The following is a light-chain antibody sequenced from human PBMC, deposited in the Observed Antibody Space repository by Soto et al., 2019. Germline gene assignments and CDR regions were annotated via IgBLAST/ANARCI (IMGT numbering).Light chain of an antibody. CDR2: DVS. V-gene: IGLV2-14*01. CDR1: SSDVGGYNY. CDR3: SSYTSSSILYV. J-gene: IGLJ1*01. Sequence: QSALTQPASVSGSPGQSITISCTGTSSDVGGYNYVSWYQQHPGNAPKLMIYDVSNRPSGVSNRISGPKSGNTASLTSSRLQAEADAAYYCSSYTSSSILYVFGTGTKLTVL.